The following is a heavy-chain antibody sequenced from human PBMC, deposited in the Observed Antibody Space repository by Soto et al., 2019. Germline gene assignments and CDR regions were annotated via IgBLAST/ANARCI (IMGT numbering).Heavy chain of an antibody. CDR1: GFTFSSYA. J-gene: IGHJ6*02. CDR2: ISYDGSNK. Sequence: VQLVESGGGVVQPGRSLRLSCAASGFTFSSYAMHWVRQAPGKGLEWVAVISYDGSNKYYADSVKGRFTISRDNSKNTLYLQMNSLRAEDTAVYYCARGTVAGTNYYYGMDVWGQGTTVTVSS. V-gene: IGHV3-30-3*01. D-gene: IGHD6-19*01. CDR3: ARGTVAGTNYYYGMDV.